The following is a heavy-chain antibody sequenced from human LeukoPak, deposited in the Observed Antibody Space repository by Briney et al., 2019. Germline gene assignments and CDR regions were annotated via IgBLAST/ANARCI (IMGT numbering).Heavy chain of an antibody. CDR3: ARRYRSSTNCPLDY. Sequence: SETLSLTCAVSGYSISNGFYWGWIRQPPGKGLEWIGSVYHSGSTYYNPSLKSRVSISVDTSKNQFSLKLSSVTAADTAVYYCARRYRSSTNCPLDYWGQGTLVTVSS. J-gene: IGHJ4*02. CDR2: VYHSGST. CDR1: GYSISNGFY. D-gene: IGHD2-2*01. V-gene: IGHV4-38-2*01.